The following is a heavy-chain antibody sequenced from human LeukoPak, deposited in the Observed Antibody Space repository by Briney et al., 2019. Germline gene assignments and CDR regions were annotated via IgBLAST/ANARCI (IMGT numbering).Heavy chain of an antibody. D-gene: IGHD2-8*01. CDR3: ARVNGDTVYGMDV. J-gene: IGHJ6*02. CDR1: GFTFSSDW. CDR2: IKQDGSEK. V-gene: IGHV3-7*01. Sequence: PGGSLRLSCAASGFTFSSDWISWVRQAPGKGLEWVANIKQDGSEKYYVDSVKGRFTTSRDNAKNSLYLQMNSLRAEDTAVYYCARVNGDTVYGMDVWGQGTTVTVSS.